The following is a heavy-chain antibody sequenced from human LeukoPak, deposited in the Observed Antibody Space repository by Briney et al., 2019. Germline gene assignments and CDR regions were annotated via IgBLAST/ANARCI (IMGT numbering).Heavy chain of an antibody. Sequence: PGGSLRLSRAASGFIFSSHSMNWVRQAPGKGLEWVSSISSSSSYIYYADSVKGRFTISRDNAKNSLYLQMNSLRAEDTAVYYCARDQDYVWGSYPVDYWGQGTLVTVSS. D-gene: IGHD3-16*01. CDR3: ARDQDYVWGSYPVDY. J-gene: IGHJ4*02. CDR1: GFIFSSHS. CDR2: ISSSSSYI. V-gene: IGHV3-21*01.